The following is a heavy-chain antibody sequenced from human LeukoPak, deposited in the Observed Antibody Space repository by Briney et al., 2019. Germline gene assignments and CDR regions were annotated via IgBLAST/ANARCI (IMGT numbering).Heavy chain of an antibody. D-gene: IGHD3-22*01. Sequence: AGASLEISCEGSGSFITSYWNGWGRPLPGKGLERMGIIYPGDSDTRYSPSFPGQVTISADKSISTAYLQWSSLKASDTAMYYCARTTYYYDSSGSLALESIDYWGQGTLVTVSS. J-gene: IGHJ4*02. CDR1: GSFITSYW. V-gene: IGHV5-51*01. CDR3: ARTTYYYDSSGSLALESIDY. CDR2: IYPGDSDT.